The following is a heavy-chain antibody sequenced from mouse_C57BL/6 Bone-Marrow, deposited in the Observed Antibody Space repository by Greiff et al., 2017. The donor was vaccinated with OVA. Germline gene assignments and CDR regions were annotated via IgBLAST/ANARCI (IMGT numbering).Heavy chain of an antibody. V-gene: IGHV1-61*01. CDR3: ARHYSNDY. Sequence: QVQLQQPGAELVRPGSPVKLSCKASGYTFTSYWMAWVKQRPGQGLEWIGNIYPSDSETHYNQKFKDKATLTVDKSSSTAYMQLSSLTSEDSAVYYCARHYSNDYWGQGTTLTVSS. J-gene: IGHJ2*01. D-gene: IGHD2-5*01. CDR2: IYPSDSET. CDR1: GYTFTSYW.